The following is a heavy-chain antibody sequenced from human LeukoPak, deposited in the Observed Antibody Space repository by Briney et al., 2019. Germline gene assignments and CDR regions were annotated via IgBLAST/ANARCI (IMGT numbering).Heavy chain of an antibody. D-gene: IGHD3-22*01. CDR2: IIPIFGTA. CDR1: GGTFSSYA. V-gene: IGHV1-69*06. Sequence: GASVKVSCKASGGTFSSYAISWVRQAPGQGLEWMGGIIPIFGTANYAQKFQGRVTITADKSTSTAYMELSSLRSEDTAVYYCARGYYYDSSGYYFNSGNYYYYMDVWGKGTTVTVSS. J-gene: IGHJ6*03. CDR3: ARGYYYDSSGYYFNSGNYYYYMDV.